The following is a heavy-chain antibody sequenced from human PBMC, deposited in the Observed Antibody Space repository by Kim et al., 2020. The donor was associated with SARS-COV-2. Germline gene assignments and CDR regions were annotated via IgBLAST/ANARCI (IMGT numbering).Heavy chain of an antibody. V-gene: IGHV3-53*01. CDR3: ASGGYDESNGAPDQ. Sequence: GGSLRLSCAASGFIFSTKYMNWVRQAPGKGLEWVSVIQSGGGTYYADSVKGGCTISRDNSKNLLYLEMNSLRVDDTAVYYCASGGYDESNGAPDQWGRGTLVTVSS. D-gene: IGHD5-12*01. CDR1: GFIFSTKY. CDR2: IQSGGGT. J-gene: IGHJ4*02.